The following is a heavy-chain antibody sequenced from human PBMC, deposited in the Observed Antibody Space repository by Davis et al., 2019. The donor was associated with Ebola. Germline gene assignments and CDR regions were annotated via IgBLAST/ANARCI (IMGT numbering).Heavy chain of an antibody. Sequence: GESLKISCAASGFTFSSYAMHWVRQAPGKGLEWVAVISYDGSNSYYADSLKGRFTISRDNSKNTLYLQMNSLRAEDTAVYYCARDESHNYYAMDVWGQGTTVTVSS. D-gene: IGHD5-24*01. J-gene: IGHJ6*02. CDR3: ARDESHNYYAMDV. CDR2: ISYDGSNS. V-gene: IGHV3-30-3*01. CDR1: GFTFSSYA.